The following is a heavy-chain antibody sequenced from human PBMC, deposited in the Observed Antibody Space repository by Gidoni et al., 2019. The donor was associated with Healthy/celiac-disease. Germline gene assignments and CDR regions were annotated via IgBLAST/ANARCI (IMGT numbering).Heavy chain of an antibody. CDR1: GGCFSGYY. J-gene: IGHJ6*03. CDR3: ALFHYPAVWFGDLPYMDV. V-gene: IGHV4-34*01. D-gene: IGHD3-10*01. CDR2: INHSGST. Sequence: QVQLQQLGAGLFKPSETLSLTCAVYGGCFSGYYWSWIRQPPGKGLEWIGEINHSGSTNYNPSLKSRVTISVDTSKNQFSLKLSSVTAADTAVYYCALFHYPAVWFGDLPYMDVWGKGTTVTVSS.